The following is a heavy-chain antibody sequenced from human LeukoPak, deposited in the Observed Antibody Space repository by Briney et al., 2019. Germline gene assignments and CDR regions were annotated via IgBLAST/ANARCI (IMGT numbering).Heavy chain of an antibody. CDR3: ARGYRSSTSCYPYYYYYGMDV. Sequence: GGSLRLSCAASGFTFSSYEMNWVRQAPGKGLEWVSYISSSGSTIYYADSVKGRFTISRDNAKNSLYLQMNSLRAEDTAVYYCARGYRSSTSCYPYYYYYGMDVWGQGTTVTVSS. CDR2: ISSSGSTI. V-gene: IGHV3-48*03. J-gene: IGHJ6*02. CDR1: GFTFSSYE. D-gene: IGHD2-2*01.